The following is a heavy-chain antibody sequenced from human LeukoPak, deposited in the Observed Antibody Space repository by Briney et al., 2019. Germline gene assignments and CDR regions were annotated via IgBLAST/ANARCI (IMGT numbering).Heavy chain of an antibody. CDR3: ARDVIAAAGNWFDP. CDR2: ISYDGSNK. Sequence: GRSLRLSCAAPGFTFSTYAMPWVRQAPGKGLEWVAVISYDGSNKYYADSVKGRFTISRDNSKNTLYLQMNSLRAEDTAVYSCARDVIAAAGNWFDPWGQGTLVTVSS. V-gene: IGHV3-30-3*01. J-gene: IGHJ5*02. CDR1: GFTFSTYA. D-gene: IGHD6-13*01.